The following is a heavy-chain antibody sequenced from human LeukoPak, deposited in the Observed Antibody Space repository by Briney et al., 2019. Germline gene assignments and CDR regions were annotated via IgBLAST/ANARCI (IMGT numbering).Heavy chain of an antibody. CDR1: GFTFTGYY. Sequence: AVVKVSCKASGFTFTGYYMHWVRQAPGQGLEWMGWINPNSGGTNYAQKFQGRVTMTRDTSISTAYMELSRLRSDDTAVYYCASAPSGSSFMDVWGQGTTVTVSS. CDR2: INPNSGGT. D-gene: IGHD3-10*01. CDR3: ASAPSGSSFMDV. V-gene: IGHV1-2*02. J-gene: IGHJ6*02.